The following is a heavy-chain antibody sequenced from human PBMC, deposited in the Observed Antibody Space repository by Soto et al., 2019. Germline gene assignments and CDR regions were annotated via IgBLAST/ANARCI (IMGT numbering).Heavy chain of an antibody. D-gene: IGHD3-16*01. Sequence: GSLRLSCAASGFMFSAYTMNWVRQAPGKGLEWLSSISDDSTYIDYADSLRGRFTVSRDNARKSLYLQMDSLGPEDTGVYYCATPYYFNHWGPGTLVTVSS. CDR2: ISDDSTYI. CDR3: ATPYYFNH. J-gene: IGHJ1*01. CDR1: GFMFSAYT. V-gene: IGHV3-21*01.